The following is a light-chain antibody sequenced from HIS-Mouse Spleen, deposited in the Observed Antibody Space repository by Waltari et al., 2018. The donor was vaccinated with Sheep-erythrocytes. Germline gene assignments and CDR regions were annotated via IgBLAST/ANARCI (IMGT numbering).Light chain of an antibody. CDR2: AAS. J-gene: IGKJ5*01. CDR1: QGIGSW. V-gene: IGKV1-12*01. Sequence: DIQMTQSPSSVSASVGDRVTITWRASQGIGSWLAWYQQKPGKAPKLLIHAASSLQTGVPSRFGGSGSGTDFTLTISSLQPEDFATYYSQQANSFPITFGRGTRLEIK. CDR3: QQANSFPIT.